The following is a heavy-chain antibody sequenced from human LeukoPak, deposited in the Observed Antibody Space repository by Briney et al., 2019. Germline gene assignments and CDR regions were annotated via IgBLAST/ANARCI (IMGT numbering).Heavy chain of an antibody. V-gene: IGHV4-59*01. J-gene: IGHJ4*02. Sequence: SETLSLTCTVSRGSISGYSWSWIRQSPGGGLEWIGYIYYSGDTNYNPSLKSRVTISEDTSKNQFSLKLSSVTAADTAVYYCARDVSSWLDSWGQGTLVTVSS. D-gene: IGHD6-13*01. CDR3: ARDVSSWLDS. CDR1: RGSISGYS. CDR2: IYYSGDT.